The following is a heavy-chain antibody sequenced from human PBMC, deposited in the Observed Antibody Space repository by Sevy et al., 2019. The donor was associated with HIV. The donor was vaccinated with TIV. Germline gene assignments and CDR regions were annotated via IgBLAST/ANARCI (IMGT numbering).Heavy chain of an antibody. CDR2: ISAYNGNT. CDR1: GYTFTSYG. CDR3: ARVYSSGFGLGFWFDP. Sequence: ASVKVSCKASGYTFTSYGISWVRQAPGQGLEWMGWISAYNGNTNYAQKLQGRVTMTTDTSTSTAYMELRSLRSDDTAVYYCARVYSSGFGLGFWFDPWGQGTLVTVSS. J-gene: IGHJ5*02. D-gene: IGHD3-22*01. V-gene: IGHV1-18*01.